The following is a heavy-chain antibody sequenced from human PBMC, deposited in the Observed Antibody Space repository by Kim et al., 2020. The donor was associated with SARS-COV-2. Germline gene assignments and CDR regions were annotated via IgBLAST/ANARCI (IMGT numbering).Heavy chain of an antibody. CDR3: ATCEITMVRGVMIWDRAPNVCWFDP. J-gene: IGHJ5*02. D-gene: IGHD3-10*01. Sequence: ASVKVSCKVSGYTLTELSMHWVRQAPGKGLEWMGGFDPEDGETIYAQKFQGRVTMTEDTSTDTAYMELSSLRSEDTAVYYCATCEITMVRGVMIWDRAPNVCWFDPWGQGTLVTVSS. V-gene: IGHV1-24*01. CDR1: GYTLTELS. CDR2: FDPEDGET.